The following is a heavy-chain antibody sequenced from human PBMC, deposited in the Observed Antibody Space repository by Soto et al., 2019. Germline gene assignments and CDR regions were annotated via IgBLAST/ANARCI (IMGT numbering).Heavy chain of an antibody. CDR2: ISGSGGST. CDR3: AKDLAGENWYYFDY. D-gene: IGHD6-19*01. Sequence: EVQLLESGGGLVQPGGSLRLSCAASGFTFSSYAMSWVRQSPGKGLEWGSAISGSGGSTYYADSVKGRFTISRANSKNTMYLQMNSLRAEDTAVYECAKDLAGENWYYFDYWGQGTMVTVSS. V-gene: IGHV3-23*01. J-gene: IGHJ4*02. CDR1: GFTFSSYA.